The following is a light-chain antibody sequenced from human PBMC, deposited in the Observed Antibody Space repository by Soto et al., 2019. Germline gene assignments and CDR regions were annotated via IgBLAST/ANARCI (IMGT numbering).Light chain of an antibody. Sequence: EIVMTQSPATLSVSPGERATLSCRASQSVSSNLAWYQQKPGQAPRLLIYGASTRATGIPARFSGSGSGTEFTLTISSLQSEDFAVYYCQQAASFPITFGQGTRLEIK. CDR2: GAS. CDR3: QQAASFPIT. J-gene: IGKJ5*01. V-gene: IGKV3-15*01. CDR1: QSVSSN.